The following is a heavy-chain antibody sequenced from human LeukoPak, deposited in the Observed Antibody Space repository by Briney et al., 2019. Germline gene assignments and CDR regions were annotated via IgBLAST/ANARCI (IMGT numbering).Heavy chain of an antibody. CDR2: INSDGSGT. Sequence: GGSLRLSCAASGFTFSSYWMHWVRQAPGKGLVWVSRINSDGSGTSYADSVKGRFTISRDNAKNTLYLQMNSLRAEDTAVYYCTSSYGTSAGTDEYLRHWGQGTLVTVSS. D-gene: IGHD6-13*01. V-gene: IGHV3-74*01. J-gene: IGHJ1*01. CDR1: GFTFSSYW. CDR3: TSSYGTSAGTDEYLRH.